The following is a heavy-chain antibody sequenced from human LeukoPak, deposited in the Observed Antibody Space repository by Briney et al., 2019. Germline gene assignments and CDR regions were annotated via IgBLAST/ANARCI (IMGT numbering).Heavy chain of an antibody. CDR1: GYTFTSYG. J-gene: IGHJ4*02. CDR2: ISAYNGNT. Sequence: ASVKVSCKASGYTFTSYGISWVRQAPGQGLEWMGWISAYNGNTNYAQKLQGRVTMITDTSTSTAYMELRSLRSDDTAVYYCARARRLRYCSSTSCYPDFDYWGQGTLVTVSS. V-gene: IGHV1-18*01. D-gene: IGHD2-2*01. CDR3: ARARRLRYCSSTSCYPDFDY.